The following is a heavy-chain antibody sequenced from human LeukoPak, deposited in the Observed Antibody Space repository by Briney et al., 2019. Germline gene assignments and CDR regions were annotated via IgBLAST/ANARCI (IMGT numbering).Heavy chain of an antibody. J-gene: IGHJ3*02. V-gene: IGHV3-30*02. D-gene: IGHD3-10*01. CDR1: GFTFSAYG. CDR3: ASPMTFMVRGLHGIDGFNI. CDR2: VRYDGSNK. Sequence: GGSLRLSCAASGFTFSAYGMHWVRQAPGKGLEWLAFVRYDGSNKYYADSVKGRFAISRDNAKNSLSLQMNSLRAEDTAVYYCASPMTFMVRGLHGIDGFNIWGQGTMVTVSS.